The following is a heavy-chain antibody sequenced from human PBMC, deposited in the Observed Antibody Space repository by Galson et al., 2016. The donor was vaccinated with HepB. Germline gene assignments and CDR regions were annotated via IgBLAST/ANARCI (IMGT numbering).Heavy chain of an antibody. CDR1: GFAFSSHW. CDR3: ARGRLGGAAN. J-gene: IGHJ4*02. D-gene: IGHD1-26*01. CDR2: IRHSGST. V-gene: IGHV4-34*01. Sequence: LRLSCAASGFAFSSHWMTWVRQAPGKGLEWIGEIRHSGSTNYSPSLKSRVIISVDTSKNQFSLKLRSVTAADTAVYYCARGRLGGAANWGQGTLVTVSS.